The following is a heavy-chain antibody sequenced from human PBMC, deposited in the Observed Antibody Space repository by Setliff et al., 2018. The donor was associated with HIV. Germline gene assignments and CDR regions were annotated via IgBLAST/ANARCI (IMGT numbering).Heavy chain of an antibody. J-gene: IGHJ4*02. CDR2: ISPNNGHT. CDR1: GYTFTSYT. CDR3: SRDINSSLNS. D-gene: IGHD6-13*01. V-gene: IGHV1-18*01. Sequence: RASVKVSCKASGYTFTSYTINWVRQAPGQGLEWMGWISPNNGHTSYAQNLQGRVTMTTDTSTNTAYLELRSLTSDDTAVYYCSRDINSSLNSWGQGTLVTVSS.